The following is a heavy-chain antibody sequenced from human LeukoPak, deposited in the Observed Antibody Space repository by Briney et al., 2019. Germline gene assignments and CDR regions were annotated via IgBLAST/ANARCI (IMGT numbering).Heavy chain of an antibody. Sequence: GGSLRLSCAASGFTFSSYAMSWVRQAPGKGLEWVSAISGSGGSTYYADSVKGRFIISRDNSKNTLYLQMNSLRAEDTAVYYCAKDRQWELLFDYWGQGTLVTVSS. CDR3: AKDRQWELLFDY. CDR1: GFTFSSYA. V-gene: IGHV3-23*01. D-gene: IGHD1-26*01. CDR2: ISGSGGST. J-gene: IGHJ4*02.